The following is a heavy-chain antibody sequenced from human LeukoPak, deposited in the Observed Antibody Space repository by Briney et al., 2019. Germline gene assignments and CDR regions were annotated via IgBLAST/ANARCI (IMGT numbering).Heavy chain of an antibody. CDR1: GGSFSSSSYY. D-gene: IGHD6-13*01. CDR2: IYYTGTT. Sequence: SETLSLTCTVSGGSFSSSSYYWGWIRQPPGKGLEWIGSIYYTGTTYYNPSLKSRVTISVDTSKNQFSLKLSSVTAADTAVYYCARDGVIATADYWGQGTLVTVSS. J-gene: IGHJ4*02. CDR3: ARDGVIATADY. V-gene: IGHV4-39*07.